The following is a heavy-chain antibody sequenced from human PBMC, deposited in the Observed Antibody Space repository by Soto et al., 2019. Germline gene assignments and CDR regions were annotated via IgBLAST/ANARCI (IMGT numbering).Heavy chain of an antibody. D-gene: IGHD6-6*01. V-gene: IGHV4-30-4*01. CDR2: IYHSGST. CDR1: GGSISSGDYY. CDR3: ARARPDGARLAP. Sequence: QVQLQESGPGLVKPSQTLSLTCTVSGGSISSGDYYWSWIRQPPGKGLEWIGYIYHSGSTYYNPSLTGRVTTPVASSETQFSPQLSSVTAAATAVYYGARARPDGARLAPWGQGTLVTVSS. J-gene: IGHJ5*02.